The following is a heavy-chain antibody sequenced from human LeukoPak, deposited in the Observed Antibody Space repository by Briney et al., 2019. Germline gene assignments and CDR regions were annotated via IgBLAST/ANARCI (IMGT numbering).Heavy chain of an antibody. CDR2: ISSSGDIT. CDR3: AKGQEYSSGWYVDS. CDR1: GFTFRTYA. Sequence: GGSLRLSCAASGFTFRTYAMSWVRQAPGKGLEWVSGISSSGDITYYADSVKGRFTISRDNSKNTLYVQMNSLRAEDTAVYYCAKGQEYSSGWYVDSWGQGTLVTVSS. J-gene: IGHJ5*01. D-gene: IGHD6-19*01. V-gene: IGHV3-23*01.